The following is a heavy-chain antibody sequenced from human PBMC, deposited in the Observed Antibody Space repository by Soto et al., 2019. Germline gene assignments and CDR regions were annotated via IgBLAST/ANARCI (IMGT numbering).Heavy chain of an antibody. D-gene: IGHD3-22*01. CDR3: ARTDNYYDSSGPREEYFQH. V-gene: IGHV4-31*03. J-gene: IGHJ1*01. CDR2: IYYSGST. CDR1: GGSISSGGYY. Sequence: SETLSLTCTVSGGSISSGGYYWSWIRQHPGKGLEWIGYIYYSGSTYYNPSLKSRVTISVDTSKNQFSLKLSSVTAADTAVYYCARTDNYYDSSGPREEYFQHWGQGTLVNVS.